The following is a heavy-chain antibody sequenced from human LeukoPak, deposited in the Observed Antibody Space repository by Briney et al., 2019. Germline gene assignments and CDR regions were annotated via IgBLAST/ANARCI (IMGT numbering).Heavy chain of an antibody. J-gene: IGHJ3*02. CDR2: ISYDGSNK. CDR3: AKVTSGYDLADAFDI. Sequence: GRSLRLSCAASGFTFSSYAMHWVRQAPGKGLEWVAVISYDGSNKYYADSVKGRFTISRDNSKNTLYLQMNSLRAEDTAVYYCAKVTSGYDLADAFDIWGQGTMVTVSS. V-gene: IGHV3-30*04. D-gene: IGHD5-12*01. CDR1: GFTFSSYA.